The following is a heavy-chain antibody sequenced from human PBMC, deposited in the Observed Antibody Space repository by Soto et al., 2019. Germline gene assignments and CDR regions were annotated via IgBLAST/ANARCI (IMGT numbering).Heavy chain of an antibody. Sequence: EAQLVESGGGLVKPGGSLRLSCAASGFTFSSYSMNWVRQAPGKGLEWVSSISSSSFSINYADSVKGRFSVSRDNAQNSLSLQMINSRAGYPAVYSCARNESGNICGRDVWCQGTRVSLSS. CDR2: ISSSSFSI. D-gene: IGHD3-10*01. CDR3: ARNESGNICGRDV. J-gene: IGHJ6*02. CDR1: GFTFSSYS. V-gene: IGHV3-21*02.